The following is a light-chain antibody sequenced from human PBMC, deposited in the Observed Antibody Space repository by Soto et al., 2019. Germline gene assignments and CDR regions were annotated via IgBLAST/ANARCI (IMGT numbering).Light chain of an antibody. Sequence: DVVRTQPPPSLPVTLGQPASISCRSSQSLVYSDGIAYLSWFQQRPGQSPRRLIYNTFNRDSGVPDRFSGSGSGTEFTLKISRVEAEDVGIYYCMQGTHWPPVTFGQGTKLEIK. V-gene: IGKV2-30*01. CDR1: QSLVYSDGIAY. CDR2: NTF. CDR3: MQGTHWPPVT. J-gene: IGKJ2*01.